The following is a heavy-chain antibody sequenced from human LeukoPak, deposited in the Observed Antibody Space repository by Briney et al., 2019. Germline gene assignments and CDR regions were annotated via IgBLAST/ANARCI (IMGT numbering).Heavy chain of an antibody. CDR3: ASQVRGGATRY. CDR1: GYTFTSYG. Sequence: ASVKVSCKASGYTFTSYGISWVRQAPGQGLEWMGWINPNSGGTNYTQKFQGRVTMTRDTSISTAYMELSRLRSDDTAVYYCASQVRGGATRYWGQGTLVTVSS. V-gene: IGHV1-2*02. D-gene: IGHD1-26*01. CDR2: INPNSGGT. J-gene: IGHJ4*02.